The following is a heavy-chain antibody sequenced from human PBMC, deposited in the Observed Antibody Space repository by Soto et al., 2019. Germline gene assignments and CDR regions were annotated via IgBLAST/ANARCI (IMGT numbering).Heavy chain of an antibody. D-gene: IGHD1-1*01. CDR1: GFTFSSDW. J-gene: IGHJ5*02. Sequence: EVQLVESGGGLVQPGGSLRLSCAASGFTFSSDWMHWVRQAPGKGLVWVSRINSDGSSTSYADSVKGRFTISRDNAKNTPYLQMNRLRAEDTAVYYCAREAVQYTLDPWGQGTLVTVSS. CDR3: AREAVQYTLDP. V-gene: IGHV3-74*01. CDR2: INSDGSST.